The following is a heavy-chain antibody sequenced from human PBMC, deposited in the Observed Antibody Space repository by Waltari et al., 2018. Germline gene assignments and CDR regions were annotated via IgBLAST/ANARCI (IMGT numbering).Heavy chain of an antibody. CDR2: MRSDGISK. V-gene: IGHV3-30*02. D-gene: IGHD3-16*01. Sequence: QIQLVESGGGVVQPGGSLRLSCVASGFSFSEYGIHWVRQAPGKGLEWVAFMRSDGISKFYADSLKGRFTISRDDSKSTLYLQLNSLSAEDTAVYYCARISGFYYDRGSLTFLHWGRGTLLTVSS. CDR1: GFSFSEYG. J-gene: IGHJ4*02. CDR3: ARISGFYYDRGSLTFLH.